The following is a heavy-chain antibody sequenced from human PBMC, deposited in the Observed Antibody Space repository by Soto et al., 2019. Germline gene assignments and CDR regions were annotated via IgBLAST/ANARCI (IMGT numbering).Heavy chain of an antibody. J-gene: IGHJ4*02. D-gene: IGHD3-22*01. CDR1: GFTFSSYA. V-gene: IGHV3-23*01. CDR3: AKGSLPYDSSGYYNFDY. CDR2: ISGSGGST. Sequence: EVQLLESGGGLVQPGGSLRLSCAASGFTFSSYAMSWVRQAPGKGLEWVSAISGSGGSTYYADSVKGRFTISRDNSKNTLYLQMNSLRAADTAVYYCAKGSLPYDSSGYYNFDYWGQGALVTVSS.